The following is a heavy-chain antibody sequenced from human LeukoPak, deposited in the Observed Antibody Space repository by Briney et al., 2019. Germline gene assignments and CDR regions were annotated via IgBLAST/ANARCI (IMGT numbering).Heavy chain of an antibody. CDR3: ARGLVRGVRIPGY. CDR2: MNPNSGNT. J-gene: IGHJ4*02. V-gene: IGHV1-8*01. CDR1: GYTFTSYD. Sequence: ASVKVSCKASGYTFTSYDINWVRQATGQGLEWMGWMNPNSGNTGYAQXFQXXVTMTRNTSISTAYMELSSLRSEDTAGYYCARGLVRGVRIPGYWGQGTLVTVSS. D-gene: IGHD3-10*01.